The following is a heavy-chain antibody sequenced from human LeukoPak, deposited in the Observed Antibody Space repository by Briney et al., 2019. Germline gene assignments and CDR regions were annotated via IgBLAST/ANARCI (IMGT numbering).Heavy chain of an antibody. D-gene: IGHD3-10*01. CDR1: GGSISSYY. J-gene: IGHJ5*02. CDR2: IYYSGST. Sequence: SETLSLTCTVSGGSISSYYWSWIRQPPGKGLEWIGYIYYSGSTNYNPSLKSRVTISVDTSKNQFSLKLSSVTAANTAVYYCARAGAWQIDPWGQGTLVTVSS. V-gene: IGHV4-59*01. CDR3: ARAGAWQIDP.